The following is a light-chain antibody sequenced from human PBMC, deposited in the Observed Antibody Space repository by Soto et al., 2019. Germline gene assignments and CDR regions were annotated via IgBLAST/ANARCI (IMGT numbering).Light chain of an antibody. Sequence: QSVLTQPPSVSGAPGQTVTISCTGSSSNIGAGFDVHWYQQVPGTAPKLVLYSNTARPSGVPDRFSGSRSGNTASLTISGLQAEDESDYYCSSYTSSSTWVFGGGTKLTVL. J-gene: IGLJ3*02. CDR2: SNT. CDR3: SSYTSSSTWV. CDR1: SSNIGAGFD. V-gene: IGLV1-40*01.